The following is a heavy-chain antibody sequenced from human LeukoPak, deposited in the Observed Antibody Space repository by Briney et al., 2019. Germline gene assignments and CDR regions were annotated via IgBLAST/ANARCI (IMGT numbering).Heavy chain of an antibody. Sequence: GGSLRLSCAASGFTFSSYWMSWVRQAPGKGLEWVANIKQDGSEKYYVDSVKGRFTISRDNAKNSLYLQMNSLRAEDTAVYYCARDADYDFWSGYYTGIRFDYWGQGTLVTVSS. J-gene: IGHJ4*02. CDR1: GFTFSSYW. V-gene: IGHV3-7*01. CDR2: IKQDGSEK. CDR3: ARDADYDFWSGYYTGIRFDY. D-gene: IGHD3-3*01.